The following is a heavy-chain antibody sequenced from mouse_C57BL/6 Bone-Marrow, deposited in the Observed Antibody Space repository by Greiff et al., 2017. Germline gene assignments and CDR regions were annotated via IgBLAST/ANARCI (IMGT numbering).Heavy chain of an antibody. D-gene: IGHD1-1*01. J-gene: IGHJ3*01. CDR2: IYPGDGDT. V-gene: IGHV1-82*01. CDR3: ANYDGSRPWFAY. CDR1: GYAFSSSW. Sequence: QVQLQQSGPELVKPGASVKISCKASGYAFSSSWMNWVKQRPGKGLEWIGRIYPGDGDTNYNGKFKGKATLTADKSSSTAYMQLSSLTSEDSAVYFCANYDGSRPWFAYWGQGTLVTVSA.